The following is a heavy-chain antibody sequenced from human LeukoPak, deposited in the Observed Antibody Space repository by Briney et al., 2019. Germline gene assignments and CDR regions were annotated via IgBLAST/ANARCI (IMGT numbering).Heavy chain of an antibody. CDR2: ISRDGSTE. CDR3: ARDPPPSGSYLSFGFDY. Sequence: GRSLRLSCAASGFTFSSYVMHWVRQAPGKGLEWVAVISRDGSTEYYTDSVKGRFTISRDDSKNTLYLQMNSLRAEDTAVYYCARDPPPSGSYLSFGFDYWGQGTLVTVSS. J-gene: IGHJ4*02. V-gene: IGHV3-30*04. CDR1: GFTFSSYV. D-gene: IGHD1-26*01.